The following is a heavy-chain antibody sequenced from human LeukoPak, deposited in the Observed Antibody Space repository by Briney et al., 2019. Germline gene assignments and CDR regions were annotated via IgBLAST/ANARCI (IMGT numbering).Heavy chain of an antibody. CDR3: ARLKFYDSTGYTPGYYMDV. Sequence: SETLSLTCTVSGGSIISYYWSWVRQSAGKGLEWIGRIYPSGSTEYNTSLKSRVTMSVDMSKKQFSLKLTSVTAADTAVYYCARLKFYDSTGYTPGYYMDVWGKGTTLTVSS. J-gene: IGHJ6*03. V-gene: IGHV4-4*07. D-gene: IGHD3-22*01. CDR1: GGSIISYY. CDR2: IYPSGST.